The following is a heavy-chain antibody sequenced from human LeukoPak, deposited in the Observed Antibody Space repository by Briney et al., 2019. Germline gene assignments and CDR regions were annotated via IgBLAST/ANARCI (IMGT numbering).Heavy chain of an antibody. CDR1: GFTFSSYS. D-gene: IGHD3-22*01. J-gene: IGHJ4*02. CDR2: ISSSSSYI. CDR3: ASHDSSGYYPTYYFDY. V-gene: IGHV3-21*01. Sequence: PGGSLRLSCAASGFTFSSYSMNWVRQAPGKGPEWVSSISSSSSYIYYADSVKGRFTISRDNAKNSLYLQMNSLRAEDTAVYYCASHDSSGYYPTYYFDYWGQGTLVTVSS.